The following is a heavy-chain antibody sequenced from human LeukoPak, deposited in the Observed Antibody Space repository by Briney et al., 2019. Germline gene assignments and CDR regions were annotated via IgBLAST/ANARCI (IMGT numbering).Heavy chain of an antibody. CDR1: GGSISSSSYY. J-gene: IGHJ4*02. D-gene: IGHD3-3*01. V-gene: IGHV4-39*01. Sequence: SETLSLTCTVSGGSISSSSYYWGWIRQPPGKGLEWIGSIYYSGSTYYNPSLKSPVTISVDTSKNQFSLKLSSVTAADTAVYYCARSDSSCVDYWGQGTLVTVSS. CDR3: ARSDSSCVDY. CDR2: IYYSGST.